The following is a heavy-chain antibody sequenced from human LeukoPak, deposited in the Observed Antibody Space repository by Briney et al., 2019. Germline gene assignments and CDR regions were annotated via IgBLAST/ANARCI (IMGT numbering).Heavy chain of an antibody. V-gene: IGHV4-38-2*01. CDR3: ASTIFGVAFDY. CDR1: GYSISSGYY. J-gene: IGHJ4*02. D-gene: IGHD3-3*01. CDR2: IYHSGST. Sequence: SETLSLTCAVSGYSISSGYYWGWIRQPPGKGLEWIGSIYHSGSTYYNPSLKSRVTISVDTSKNQFSLKLSSVTAADTAVYYCASTIFGVAFDYWGQGTLVTASS.